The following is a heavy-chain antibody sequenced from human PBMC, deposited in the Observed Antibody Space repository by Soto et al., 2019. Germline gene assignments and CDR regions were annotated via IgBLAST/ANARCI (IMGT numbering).Heavy chain of an antibody. D-gene: IGHD3-10*01. Sequence: QVQLQQWGAGLLKPSETLSLTCAVYGGSFSGYFWSWIRQPPGKGLEWIGEINHSGSTNYNPSLKSRVTISVDTSKNQFSLKLSSVTAADTAVYHCARGPHRITMVRGVRNWFDPWGQGTLVTVSS. CDR3: ARGPHRITMVRGVRNWFDP. V-gene: IGHV4-34*01. CDR1: GGSFSGYF. CDR2: INHSGST. J-gene: IGHJ5*02.